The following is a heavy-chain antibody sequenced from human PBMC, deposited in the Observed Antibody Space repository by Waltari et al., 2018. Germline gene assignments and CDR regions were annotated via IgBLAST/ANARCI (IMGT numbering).Heavy chain of an antibody. CDR3: ARALYSGYDSDYYYYMDV. CDR1: GGTFSSYA. CDR2: IIPILGIA. V-gene: IGHV1-69*04. J-gene: IGHJ6*03. D-gene: IGHD5-12*01. Sequence: QVQLVQSGAEVKKPGSSVKVSCKASGGTFSSYAISWVRQAPGPGLEWMGGIIPILGIANYAQKFQGRVTITADESTSTAYMELSSLRSEDTAVYYCARALYSGYDSDYYYYMDVWGKGTTVTVSS.